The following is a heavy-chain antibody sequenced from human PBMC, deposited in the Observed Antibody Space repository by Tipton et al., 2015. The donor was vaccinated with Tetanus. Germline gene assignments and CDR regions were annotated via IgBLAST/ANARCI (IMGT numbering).Heavy chain of an antibody. J-gene: IGHJ4*02. V-gene: IGHV4-61*01. CDR3: ARGRHFIEVALPLDY. D-gene: IGHD6-19*01. Sequence: GLVKPSETLSLTCTVSGGSVNSGTYYWSWIRQPPGKGLEWIGCIYYSGSTNYNPSLKSRVTISVDTSKNQFSLKLSSVTAADTAVYYCARGRHFIEVALPLDYWGQGTLVTVSS. CDR1: GGSVNSGTYY. CDR2: IYYSGST.